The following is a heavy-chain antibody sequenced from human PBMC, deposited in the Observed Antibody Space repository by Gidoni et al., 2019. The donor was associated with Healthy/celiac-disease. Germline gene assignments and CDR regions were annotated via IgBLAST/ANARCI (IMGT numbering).Heavy chain of an antibody. CDR2: INHSGST. D-gene: IGHD1-7*01. J-gene: IGHJ4*02. V-gene: IGHV4-34*01. CDR3: ARARDNKLVDY. CDR1: GGSFSGYY. Sequence: QVQLHQWGAGLLKPSETLSLTCAVYGGSFSGYYWSWIRQPPGKGREWIGEINHSGSTNYNPSLKGRVAISVDKSKNQFALKLSSVTAADTTVYYCARARDNKLVDYWGQGTLVTVSS.